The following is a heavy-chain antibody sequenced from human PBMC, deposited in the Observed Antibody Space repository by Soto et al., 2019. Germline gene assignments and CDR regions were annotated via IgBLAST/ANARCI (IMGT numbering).Heavy chain of an antibody. D-gene: IGHD3-22*01. CDR1: GYTFTGYY. CDR2: IIPIFGTA. J-gene: IGHJ4*02. Sequence: GASVKVSCKASGYTFTGYYMHWVRQAPGQGLEWVGGIIPIFGTANYAQKFQGRVTITADESTSTAYMELSSLRSEDTAVYYCARIYDSSGYYFENYWGQGTLVTVSS. CDR3: ARIYDSSGYYFENY. V-gene: IGHV1-69*13.